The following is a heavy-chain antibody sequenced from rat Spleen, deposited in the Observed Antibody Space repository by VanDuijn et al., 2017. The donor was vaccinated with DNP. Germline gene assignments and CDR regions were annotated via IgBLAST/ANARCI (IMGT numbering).Heavy chain of an antibody. CDR3: AREGDSSYLFDY. CDR2: IWGDGST. D-gene: IGHD1-2*01. CDR1: GFSLSSYG. Sequence: QVQLKESGPGLVQPSQTLSLTCTVSGFSLSSYGVIWVRQSPGKGLEWMGIIWGDGSTAYNSALKSRLSISRDTSKSQVFLKMSSLKTEDTATYYCAREGDSSYLFDYWGQGVMVTVSS. V-gene: IGHV2-13*01. J-gene: IGHJ2*01.